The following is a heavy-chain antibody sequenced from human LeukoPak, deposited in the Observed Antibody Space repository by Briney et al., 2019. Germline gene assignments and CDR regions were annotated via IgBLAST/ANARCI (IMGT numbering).Heavy chain of an antibody. V-gene: IGHV1-24*01. D-gene: IGHD4-17*01. CDR1: GYTLTELS. Sequence: GASVKVSCKVSGYTLTELSMHWVRQAPGKGLEWMGGFDPEDGETIYAQKFQGRVTMTEDTSTDTAYMELSSLRSEDTAVYYCATDPYGYRYFQHWGQGTLVTVSS. CDR3: ATDPYGYRYFQH. J-gene: IGHJ1*01. CDR2: FDPEDGET.